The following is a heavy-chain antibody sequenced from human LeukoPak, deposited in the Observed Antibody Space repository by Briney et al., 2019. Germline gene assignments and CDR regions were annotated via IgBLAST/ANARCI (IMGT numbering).Heavy chain of an antibody. CDR2: INPTSGGT. CDR3: ARLRQWLVAYYFDY. J-gene: IGHJ4*02. CDR1: GYTFTGYY. V-gene: IGHV1-2*02. D-gene: IGHD6-19*01. Sequence: RVASVKVYCKASGYTFTGYYMHWVRQAPGQGLEWMGWINPTSGGTNYAQKFQGRVTLTRDTSISTAYMELSRLRSDDTAVYYCARLRQWLVAYYFDYWGQGTLVTVSS.